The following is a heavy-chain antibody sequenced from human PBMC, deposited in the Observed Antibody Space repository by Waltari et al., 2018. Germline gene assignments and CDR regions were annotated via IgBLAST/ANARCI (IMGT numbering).Heavy chain of an antibody. CDR1: GFTFRRYG. CDR3: AKDHQWEVLLPIYQIDY. V-gene: IGHV3-30*18. Sequence: QVQLVESGGGVVRPGRSLRLSCAASGFTFRRYGMHWVRQIPGKGIEWLTFISFDGSDKYYAGSVKGRFTIYKDNSRNTLYLQMNSLRPEDTAVYFCAKDHQWEVLLPIYQIDYWGRGTLVTVSS. CDR2: ISFDGSDK. D-gene: IGHD1-26*01. J-gene: IGHJ4*02.